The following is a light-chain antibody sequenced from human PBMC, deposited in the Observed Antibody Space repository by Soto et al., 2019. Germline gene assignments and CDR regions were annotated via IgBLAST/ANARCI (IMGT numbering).Light chain of an antibody. CDR3: QQYNSYSLT. CDR1: QSISSR. J-gene: IGKJ4*01. Sequence: DIQMTQSPSTLSASVGDRVTITCRASQSISSRLAWYQQKPGKAPKILIYDASNLESGVPSRFSGSGSGSEFTLTISSLQPDDVATSYCQQYNSYSLTFGGGTKVEIK. V-gene: IGKV1-5*01. CDR2: DAS.